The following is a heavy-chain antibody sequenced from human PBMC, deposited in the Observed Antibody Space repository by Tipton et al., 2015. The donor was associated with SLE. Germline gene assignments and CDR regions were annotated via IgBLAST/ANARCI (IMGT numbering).Heavy chain of an antibody. CDR1: GYNFKNYD. Sequence: GSLRLSCAASGYNFKNYDMSWVRQAPGKGLEWVASITGSGFSTFYADSVKGRFTISRHNSKNTLFLQLSSLRAEDTAVYYCTRDVSAALLHWGQGSLVIVSA. CDR2: ITGSGFST. D-gene: IGHD2-15*01. V-gene: IGHV3-23*01. J-gene: IGHJ1*01. CDR3: TRDVSAALLH.